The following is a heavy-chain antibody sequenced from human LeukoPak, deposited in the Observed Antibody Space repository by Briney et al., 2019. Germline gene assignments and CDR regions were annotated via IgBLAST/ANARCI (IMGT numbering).Heavy chain of an antibody. CDR1: GGSFSDYY. CDR2: MNDSPSA. Sequence: SETLSLTCAVYGGSFSDYYWSWVRQPPGKGLEWIGEMNDSPSASYNPSLKSRVTISRDTSTNQFSLKSTSVTAADTAVYYCATSSGWDWGGYWGQGTLVTVSS. CDR3: ATSSGWDWGGY. J-gene: IGHJ4*02. D-gene: IGHD6-19*01. V-gene: IGHV4-34*01.